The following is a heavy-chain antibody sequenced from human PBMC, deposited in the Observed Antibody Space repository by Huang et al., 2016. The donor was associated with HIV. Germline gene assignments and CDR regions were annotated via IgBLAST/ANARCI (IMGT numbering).Heavy chain of an antibody. J-gene: IGHJ4*02. CDR3: AKDNDLYYFDY. CDR1: GFTFSGYG. V-gene: IGHV3-30*18. D-gene: IGHD1-1*01. Sequence: QVHLVESGGGVVQPGRSLRLSCAASGFTFSGYGLHWVRQAPGKGLEWVAVITVDGKNKYDADSGRGRFTVSRDNSQNTVSLQMNTLRAEDTAVYYCAKDNDLYYFDYWGQGTLVTVSS. CDR2: ITVDGKNK.